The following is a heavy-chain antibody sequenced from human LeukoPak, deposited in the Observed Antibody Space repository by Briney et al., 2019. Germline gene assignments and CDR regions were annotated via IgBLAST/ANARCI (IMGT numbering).Heavy chain of an antibody. V-gene: IGHV4-39*07. J-gene: IGHJ4*02. CDR1: GGSISSSSYY. CDR3: ARGVIAVAGPIDY. CDR2: IHHSGIA. D-gene: IGHD6-19*01. Sequence: PSETLSLTCTVSGGSISSSSYYWGWIRQPPGKGLEWIGEIHHSGIANFNPSLRSRVTISVDKSKNHFSLNLNSVTAADTAVYYCARGVIAVAGPIDYWGQGTLVTVSS.